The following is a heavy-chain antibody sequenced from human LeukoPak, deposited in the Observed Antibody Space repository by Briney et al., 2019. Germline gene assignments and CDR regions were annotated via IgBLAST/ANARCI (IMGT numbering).Heavy chain of an antibody. CDR3: ARATMVRGVIFSGAFDI. CDR1: GFTFSSYE. J-gene: IGHJ3*02. Sequence: GGSLRLSCAASGFTFSSYEMNWVRQAPGKGLEWVSYISSSGSTIYYADSVKGRFTISRDNAKNSLYLQMNSLRGEDTAVYYCARATMVRGVIFSGAFDIWGQGTMVTVSS. CDR2: ISSSGSTI. V-gene: IGHV3-48*03. D-gene: IGHD3-10*01.